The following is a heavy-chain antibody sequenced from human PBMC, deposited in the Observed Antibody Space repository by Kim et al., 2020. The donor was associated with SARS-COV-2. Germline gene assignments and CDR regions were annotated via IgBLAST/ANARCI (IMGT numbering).Heavy chain of an antibody. Sequence: SVKVSCKASGGTFSSYAISWVRQAPGQGLEWMGRIIPILGIANYAQKFQGRVTITADKSTSTAYMELSSLRSEDTAVYYCARALSSSWDGAFDIWGQGTMVTVSS. D-gene: IGHD6-13*01. J-gene: IGHJ3*02. V-gene: IGHV1-69*04. CDR3: ARALSSSWDGAFDI. CDR1: GGTFSSYA. CDR2: IIPILGIA.